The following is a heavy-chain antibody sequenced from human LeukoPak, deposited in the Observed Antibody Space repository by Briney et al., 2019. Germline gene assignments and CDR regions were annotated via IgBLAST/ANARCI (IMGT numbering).Heavy chain of an antibody. CDR2: IYSGGST. CDR1: GFTVSSNY. Sequence: GGSLRLSCAASGFTVSSNYMSWVRQAPGKGLEWVSIIYSGGSTFYADSVKGRFTISRDNSKNTLYLQMNSLRAEDTAVYYCAKDRITMVRGVPNDAFDIWGQGTMVTVSS. V-gene: IGHV3-53*01. D-gene: IGHD3-10*01. J-gene: IGHJ3*02. CDR3: AKDRITMVRGVPNDAFDI.